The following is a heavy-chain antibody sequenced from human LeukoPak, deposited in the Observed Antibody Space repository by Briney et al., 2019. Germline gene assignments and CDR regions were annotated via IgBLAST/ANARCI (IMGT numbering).Heavy chain of an antibody. V-gene: IGHV1-69*13. CDR1: GGTFNNFA. Sequence: GASVKVSCKASGGTFNNFAISWVRQAPGQGLEWMGGIIPISGTANYAQKFQGRVTITADESTSTAYMELSSLRSEDTAVYYCAGGSIRSNYGMDVWGQGTTVTVSS. CDR3: AGGSIRSNYGMDV. CDR2: IIPISGTA. J-gene: IGHJ6*02.